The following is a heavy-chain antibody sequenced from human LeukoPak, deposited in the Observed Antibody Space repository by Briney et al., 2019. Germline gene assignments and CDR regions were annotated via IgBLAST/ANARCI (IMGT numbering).Heavy chain of an antibody. CDR2: IWYDGSNK. CDR1: GFTFSSYG. D-gene: IGHD2-2*01. J-gene: IGHJ5*02. V-gene: IGHV3-33*01. CDR3: ARDPGYTHCSSTSCYSGWFDP. Sequence: PGGSLRLSCAASGFTFSSYGMHWIRQAPGKGLEWVAVIWYDGSNKYYADSVKGRFTISRDNSKNTLYLQMNSLGAEDTAVYYCARDPGYTHCSSTSCYSGWFDPWGQGTLVTVSS.